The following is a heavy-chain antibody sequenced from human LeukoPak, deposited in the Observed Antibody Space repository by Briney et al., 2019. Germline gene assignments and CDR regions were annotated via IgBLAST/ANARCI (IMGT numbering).Heavy chain of an antibody. J-gene: IGHJ1*01. CDR3: ARDGGSGWYLVYFQH. V-gene: IGHV3-64*01. CDR2: ISSNGGST. D-gene: IGHD6-19*01. Sequence: GGSLRLSCAASGFTFSSYAMHWVRQAPGKGLGYVSAISSNGGSTYYANSVKGRFTISRDNSKNTLYLQMGSLRAEDMAVYYCARDGGSGWYLVYFQHWGQGTLVTVSS. CDR1: GFTFSSYA.